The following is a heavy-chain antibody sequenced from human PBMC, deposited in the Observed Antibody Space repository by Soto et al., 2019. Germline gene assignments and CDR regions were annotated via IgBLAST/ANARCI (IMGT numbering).Heavy chain of an antibody. CDR1: GYTFTNYA. D-gene: IGHD6-13*01. Sequence: QVQLVQSGAEVKKPGASVKVSCKASGYTFTNYAFSWVRQAPGQGLEWMGWFSAYNGNTNYPQKLQGRVTMTTDTSTSTAYMELRSLRSDDTAVYYCARDLAADGPFDCCGQGTLVTVSS. CDR3: ARDLAADGPFDC. J-gene: IGHJ4*02. CDR2: FSAYNGNT. V-gene: IGHV1-18*01.